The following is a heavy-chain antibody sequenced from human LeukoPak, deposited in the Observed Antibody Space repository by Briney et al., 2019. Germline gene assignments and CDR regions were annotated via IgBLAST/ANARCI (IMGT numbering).Heavy chain of an antibody. J-gene: IGHJ4*02. CDR1: GFTFSNYA. V-gene: IGHV3-23*01. Sequence: GGSLRLSCAASGFTFSNYAMSWVRQAPGKGLEWVSSISGSGTNTYYTDSVRGRFTISRDDSKNTLYLQMSSLRVEDTAVYYCASQLGNTGCSSPGYWGQGTLVTVSS. D-gene: IGHD6-13*01. CDR2: ISGSGTNT. CDR3: ASQLGNTGCSSPGY.